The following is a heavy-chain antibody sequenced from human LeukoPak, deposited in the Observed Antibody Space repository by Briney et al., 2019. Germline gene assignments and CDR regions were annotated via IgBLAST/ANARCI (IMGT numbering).Heavy chain of an antibody. CDR1: GFTFSSYA. V-gene: IGHV3-23*01. CDR3: AKGQKWELPLYF. D-gene: IGHD1-26*01. CDR2: ISDSGRSS. Sequence: GGSLRLSCAASGFTFSSYAMTWVRQAPAKGLEWVSAISDSGRSSYYADSVKGRFTISRDISKSTLYLQMNSLRAEDTALYSCAKGQKWELPLYFCGQGTLVTVSS. J-gene: IGHJ4*02.